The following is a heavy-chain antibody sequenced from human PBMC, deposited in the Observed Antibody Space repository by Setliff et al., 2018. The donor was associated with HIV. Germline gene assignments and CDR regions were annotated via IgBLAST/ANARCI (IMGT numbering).Heavy chain of an antibody. D-gene: IGHD5-12*01. J-gene: IGHJ4*02. CDR3: ARDQALEMATK. CDR1: GYTFTSFA. Sequence: ASVKVSCKASGYTFTSFAIHWVRQAPGHGLEWMGWINAGNGDTEYSQKFQGRVTIDRDTSATTAYMELRSLRSEDTAVYYCARDQALEMATKWGQGTLVTVSS. V-gene: IGHV1-3*01. CDR2: INAGNGDT.